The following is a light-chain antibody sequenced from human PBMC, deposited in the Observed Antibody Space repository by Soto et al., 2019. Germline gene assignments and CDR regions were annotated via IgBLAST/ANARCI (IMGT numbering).Light chain of an antibody. J-gene: IGLJ2*01. V-gene: IGLV1-44*01. CDR1: SSNIGRNI. CDR3: AAWDDSLNGVI. CDR2: SNN. Sequence: QPVLTQPPSASGTPGQRVTISCSGSSSNIGRNIVNWYQQLPGTAPKLLIYSNNQRPSGVPDRFSGSKSGTSASLAISGLQSEDEADYYCAAWDDSLNGVIFGGGTKLTVL.